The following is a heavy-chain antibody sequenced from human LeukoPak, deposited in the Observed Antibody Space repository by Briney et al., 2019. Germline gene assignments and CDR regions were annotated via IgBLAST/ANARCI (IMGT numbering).Heavy chain of an antibody. CDR1: GGTFSSYA. D-gene: IGHD3-16*01. V-gene: IGHV1-8*02. CDR3: ARGNPMGWGRWFDP. J-gene: IGHJ5*02. Sequence: GASVKVSCKASGGTFSSYAINWVRQATGQGPEWMGWMNPNTANTGFAQKFQGRVTMTRNTSINTAYMELSSLRSEDTAVYYCARGNPMGWGRWFDPWGQGTLVTVSS. CDR2: MNPNTANT.